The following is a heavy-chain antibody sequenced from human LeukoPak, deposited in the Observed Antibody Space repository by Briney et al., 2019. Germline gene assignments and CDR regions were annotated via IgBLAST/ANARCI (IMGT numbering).Heavy chain of an antibody. D-gene: IGHD6-19*01. CDR2: IYHSGST. J-gene: IGHJ4*02. CDR3: ARGRIAVAGFDY. V-gene: IGHV4-30-2*01. Sequence: SQTLSLTCTVSGGSISSGGYYWSWIRQPPGKGLEWIGYIYHSGSTYYNPSLKSRVTISVDTSKNQFSLKLSSVTAADTAVYYCARGRIAVAGFDYWGQGTLVTVSS. CDR1: GGSISSGGYY.